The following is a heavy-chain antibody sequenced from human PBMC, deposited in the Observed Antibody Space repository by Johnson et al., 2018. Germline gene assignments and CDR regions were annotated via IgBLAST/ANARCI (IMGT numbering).Heavy chain of an antibody. CDR2: ISFDGSNK. V-gene: IGHV3-30*18. CDR3: AKCIGQLVWKNAFDI. J-gene: IGHJ3*02. Sequence: QVQLVESGGGVVQPGRSLRLSCVASGFTFSSYGMHWVRQAPGKGLEWVAVISFDGSNKYYADSVKGRFTISRDDSKNTLYLQVNSRRAEDTAVYYCAKCIGQLVWKNAFDIWGQGTMLTVSS. CDR1: GFTFSSYG. D-gene: IGHD1-1*01.